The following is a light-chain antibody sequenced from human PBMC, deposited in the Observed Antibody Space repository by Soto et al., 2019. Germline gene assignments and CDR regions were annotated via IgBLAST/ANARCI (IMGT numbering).Light chain of an antibody. CDR3: QHYGGSFI. J-gene: IGKJ3*01. V-gene: IGKV3-20*01. Sequence: EIVLTQSPGTLSLSPGEGATVSCRVSQSINSKSLVWYQRKFGQAPRLLIYNTSSRATGIPDRFSGSGSGKDFTLSISRLEAEDVAVYYCQHYGGSFIFGPGTKVDFK. CDR2: NTS. CDR1: QSINSKS.